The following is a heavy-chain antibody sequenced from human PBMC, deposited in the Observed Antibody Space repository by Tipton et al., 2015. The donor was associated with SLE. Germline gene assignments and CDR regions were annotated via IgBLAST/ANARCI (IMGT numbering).Heavy chain of an antibody. Sequence: TLSLTCTVSGFSIINGYYWGWIRQSPGKGLEWIGSFYHSGSIYYNPSLNSRFTISLDTSKNQFSLRLTSVTAADTAVYYCARQRGGDFDYWGRGTLVTVSS. CDR1: GFSIINGYY. CDR3: ARQRGGDFDY. CDR2: FYHSGSI. V-gene: IGHV4-38-2*02. J-gene: IGHJ4*02. D-gene: IGHD2-15*01.